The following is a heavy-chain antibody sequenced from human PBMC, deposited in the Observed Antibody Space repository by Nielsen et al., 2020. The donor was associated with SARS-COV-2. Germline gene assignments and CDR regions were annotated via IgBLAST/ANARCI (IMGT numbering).Heavy chain of an antibody. CDR1: GGSITTYY. Sequence: LETLSLTCAVSGGSITTYYWHWIRQSPGKGLEWIGYIYYSGNTNYNPSLKSRVTISVDTSKNQFSLKLSSVTAADTAVYYCARDDDNWGSLAYWGQGTLVTVSS. V-gene: IGHV4-59*13. D-gene: IGHD7-27*01. CDR3: ARDDDNWGSLAY. J-gene: IGHJ4*02. CDR2: IYYSGNT.